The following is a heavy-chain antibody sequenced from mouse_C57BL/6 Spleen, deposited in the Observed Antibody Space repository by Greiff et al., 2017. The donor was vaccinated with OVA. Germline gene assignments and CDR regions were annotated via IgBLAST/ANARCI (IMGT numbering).Heavy chain of an antibody. V-gene: IGHV14-1*01. CDR3: TTGGERYYFDY. CDR2: IGPEDGDT. Sequence: EVQLQQSGAELVRPGASVKLSCTASGFNIKDYYMHWVKQRPEQGLEWIGRIGPEDGDTESAPKFQGKATMTADTSSNTAYLQLSSLTSEDTAVYYCTTGGERYYFDYWGQGTTLTVSS. J-gene: IGHJ2*01. CDR1: GFNIKDYY.